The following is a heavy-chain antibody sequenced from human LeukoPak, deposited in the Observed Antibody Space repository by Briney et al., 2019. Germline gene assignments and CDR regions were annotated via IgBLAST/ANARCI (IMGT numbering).Heavy chain of an antibody. CDR1: GYTFTGYY. Sequence: ASVKVSCKASGYTFTGYYMHWVRQAPGQGLEWMGWINPNSGGTNYAQKFQGRVTMTSDTSISTAYMELSRLRSDDTAVYYCARDRRDSSGWYWLPQEDAFDIWGQGTMVTVSS. CDR3: ARDRRDSSGWYWLPQEDAFDI. J-gene: IGHJ3*02. CDR2: INPNSGGT. D-gene: IGHD6-19*01. V-gene: IGHV1-2*02.